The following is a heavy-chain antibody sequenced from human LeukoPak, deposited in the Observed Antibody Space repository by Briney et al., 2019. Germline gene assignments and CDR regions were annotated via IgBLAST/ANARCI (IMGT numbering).Heavy chain of an antibody. V-gene: IGHV5-51*01. CDR1: EDSFTNYW. J-gene: IGHJ6*03. CDR2: IYPGDSDT. D-gene: IGHD6-13*01. Sequence: GESLKISCKGSEDSFTNYWIGWVRQMPGKGLECMGIIYPGDSDTRYSPSFQGQVTISADKSISTAYLQWSSLKASDTAMYYCARHGIAAAGYYYYYYMDVWGKGTTVTVSS. CDR3: ARHGIAAAGYYYYYYMDV.